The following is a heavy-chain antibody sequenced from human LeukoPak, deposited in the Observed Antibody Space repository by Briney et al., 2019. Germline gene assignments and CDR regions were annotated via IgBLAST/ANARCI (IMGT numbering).Heavy chain of an antibody. CDR2: FCSSGST. Sequence: SETLSLTCTVSGGSVSSGSYYWSWIRQPAGKGLEWIGRFCSSGSTSYNPSLKSRVSMSIDTSKNQFSLNLTSVTAADTAVYYCAKVAGSRYFDIWGRGTLVTVSS. V-gene: IGHV4-61*02. J-gene: IGHJ2*01. D-gene: IGHD6-19*01. CDR3: AKVAGSRYFDI. CDR1: GGSVSSGSYY.